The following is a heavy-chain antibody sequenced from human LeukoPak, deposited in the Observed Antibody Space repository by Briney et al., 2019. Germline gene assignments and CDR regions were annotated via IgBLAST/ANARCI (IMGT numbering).Heavy chain of an antibody. CDR2: INAGNGDT. J-gene: IGHJ4*02. CDR3: ARDDCGDTCYPGGY. V-gene: IGHV1-3*01. D-gene: IGHD2-21*01. CDR1: GYTSTKYV. Sequence: ASVKVSCKASGYTSTKYVVHWVRQAPGQRPEWMGWINAGNGDTKYSQNFQDRVTITRDTSANTAYMELSSLTSEDTALYYCARDDCGDTCYPGGYWGQGTLVTVSS.